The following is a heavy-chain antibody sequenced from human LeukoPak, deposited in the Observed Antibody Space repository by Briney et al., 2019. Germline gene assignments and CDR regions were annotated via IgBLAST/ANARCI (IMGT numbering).Heavy chain of an antibody. CDR2: INHSGST. V-gene: IGHV4-34*01. D-gene: IGHD2-2*01. J-gene: IGHJ3*02. CDR3: ARAAAALDAFDI. Sequence: TSETLSLTCAVYGGSFSGYYWSWTRQPPGKGLEWIGEINHSGSTNYNPSLKSRVTISVDTSKNQFSLKLSSVTAADTAVYYCARAAAALDAFDIWGQGTMVTVSS. CDR1: GGSFSGYY.